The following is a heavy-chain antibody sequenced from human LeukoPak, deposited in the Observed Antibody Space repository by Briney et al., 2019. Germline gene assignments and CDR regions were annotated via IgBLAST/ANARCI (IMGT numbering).Heavy chain of an antibody. Sequence: SETLSLTCTVSGGSISSGDHYWSWIRQPPGKGLEWIGYIYNSRSTNYNPSLKSRVTISVDTSKNQFSLMLNSVTAADTAVYYCARRNILTEGEAFDIWGQGTMVTVSS. CDR2: IYNSRST. V-gene: IGHV4-30-4*01. CDR1: GGSISSGDHY. CDR3: ARRNILTEGEAFDI. J-gene: IGHJ3*02. D-gene: IGHD3-9*01.